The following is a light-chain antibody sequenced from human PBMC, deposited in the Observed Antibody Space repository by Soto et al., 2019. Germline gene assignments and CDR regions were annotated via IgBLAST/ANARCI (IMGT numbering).Light chain of an antibody. CDR3: CSYAGSYTYV. J-gene: IGLJ1*01. V-gene: IGLV2-11*01. CDR1: SSDVGGYNY. CDR2: DVS. Sequence: QSALTQPRSVSGSPGQSVTISRTGTSSDVGGYNYVSWYQQHPGKAPKLMIYDVSKRPSGVPDRFSGSKPGNTASLTISGLQAEDEADYYCCSYAGSYTYVFGTGTKVTVL.